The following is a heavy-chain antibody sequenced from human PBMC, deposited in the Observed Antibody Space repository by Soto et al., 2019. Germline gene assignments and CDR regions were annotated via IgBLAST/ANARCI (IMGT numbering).Heavy chain of an antibody. V-gene: IGHV4-39*01. J-gene: IGHJ4*02. CDR3: XXXXXSGSYTNFDY. CDR2: IYYSGST. CDR1: GGSISSSNYY. Sequence: QLQLQESGPGLVKPSETLSLTCTVSGGSISSSNYYWGWIRQPPGKGLEWIGSIYYSGSTYYNPSLKTRVSISVDTSKNXXXXXXXXXXXXXXXXXXXXXXXXSGSYTNFDYWGQGTLVTVSS. D-gene: IGHD3-10*01.